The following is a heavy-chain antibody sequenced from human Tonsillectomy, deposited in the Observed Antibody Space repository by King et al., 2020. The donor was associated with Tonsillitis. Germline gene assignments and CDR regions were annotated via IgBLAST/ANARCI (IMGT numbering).Heavy chain of an antibody. CDR1: GGSISSGDYY. CDR3: ARSLSLEVITSQS. V-gene: IGHV4-30-4*01. D-gene: IGHD3-22*01. CDR2: IYYSGST. J-gene: IGHJ4*02. Sequence: QLQESGPGLVKPSQTLSLTCTVSGGSISSGDYYWSWIRQPPGKGLEWIGYIYYSGSTYYNPSLKSRVTISVDTSKNQFSLKLSSVTAADTAVYYCARSLSLEVITSQSWSQGTLVTVSS.